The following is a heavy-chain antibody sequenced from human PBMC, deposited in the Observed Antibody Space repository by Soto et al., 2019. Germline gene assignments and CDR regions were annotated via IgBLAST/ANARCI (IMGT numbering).Heavy chain of an antibody. CDR3: AGQGGSRLNWFDP. CDR1: EFTFSSET. V-gene: IGHV3-23*01. J-gene: IGHJ5*02. Sequence: PRGSPXLSCAASEFTFSSETMTWVRQAQGRRLEWVSAISGSGSHTYYADSVKGRFTISRDNSKNTLYLQMNSLRADGTDVYYCAGQGGSRLNWFDPWGQGTLVTVSS. D-gene: IGHD6-13*01. CDR2: ISGSGSHT.